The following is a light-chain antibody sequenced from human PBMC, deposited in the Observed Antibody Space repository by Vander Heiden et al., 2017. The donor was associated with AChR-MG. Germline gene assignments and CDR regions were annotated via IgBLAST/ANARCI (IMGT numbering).Light chain of an antibody. V-gene: IGLV3-1*01. Sequence: SFHLTQPPSVSVSPGPTATVTCSAARTGNKYVCWYQQKPGQAPVQVIYQITNRPSGTPERFSGSKSGKTATLTISGTQAIDEADYYCQAWDGTTVVFGGGTKLTVL. CDR1: RTGNKY. CDR3: QAWDGTTVV. J-gene: IGLJ2*01. CDR2: QIT.